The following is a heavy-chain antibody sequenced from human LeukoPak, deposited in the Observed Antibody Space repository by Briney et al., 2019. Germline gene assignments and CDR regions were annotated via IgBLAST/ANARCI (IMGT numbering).Heavy chain of an antibody. V-gene: IGHV4-59*08. CDR1: GGSLSNYY. J-gene: IGHJ5*02. CDR2: IYYSGSI. Sequence: SETLSLTCTVSGGSLSNYYWSWIRQPPGKGLEWIGYIYYSGSINYNPSLKSRVTISVDMSKNQFSLQLSSVTAADTAVYYCARQSRDGDYIAKLFDPWGRGTLVTVSS. CDR3: ARQSRDGDYIAKLFDP. D-gene: IGHD4-17*01.